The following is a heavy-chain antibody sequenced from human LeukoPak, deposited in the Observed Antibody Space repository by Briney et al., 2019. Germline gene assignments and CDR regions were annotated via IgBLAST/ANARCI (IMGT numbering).Heavy chain of an antibody. J-gene: IGHJ5*02. V-gene: IGHV4-34*01. CDR3: ARHRYDYVWGSYRDWGGSSNWFDP. CDR1: GGSFSGYY. D-gene: IGHD3-16*02. CDR2: INHSGST. Sequence: PSETLSLTCAVYGGSFSGYYWSWIRQPPGKGLEWIGEINHSGSTNYNPSLKSRVTISVDTSNNQFSLKLSSVTAADTAVYYCARHRYDYVWGSYRDWGGSSNWFDPWGQGTLVTVSS.